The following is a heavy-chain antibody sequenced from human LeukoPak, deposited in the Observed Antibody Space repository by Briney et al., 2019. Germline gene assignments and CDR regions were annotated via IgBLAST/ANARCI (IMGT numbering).Heavy chain of an antibody. D-gene: IGHD3-10*01. Sequence: SSETLSLTCTVSGGSIRSSNNSWGWLRQPPGKGLEWIRNIYYSATTYYNPSLKSRVTISVDTSKNQFSLNLSSVTAADTAVYYCARERPRAYYGSGTYKPEYFDFWGQGTLVTVSS. CDR1: GGSIRSSNNS. CDR3: ARERPRAYYGSGTYKPEYFDF. V-gene: IGHV4-39*07. CDR2: IYYSATT. J-gene: IGHJ4*02.